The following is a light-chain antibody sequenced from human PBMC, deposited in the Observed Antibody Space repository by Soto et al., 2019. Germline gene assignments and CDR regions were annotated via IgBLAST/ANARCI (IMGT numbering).Light chain of an antibody. CDR2: GAS. J-gene: IGKJ3*01. CDR1: QMFDGKS. Sequence: EIVLTQSPGTLSLSPGARATLSCRASQMFDGKSLAWYQQKPGQPPRFLIYGASFRATGMPDRFRGSGSGTYFTLTISRLAPEDFGVYYCHQYAYSPFTCGPGTKVYSK. CDR3: HQYAYSPFT. V-gene: IGKV3-20*01.